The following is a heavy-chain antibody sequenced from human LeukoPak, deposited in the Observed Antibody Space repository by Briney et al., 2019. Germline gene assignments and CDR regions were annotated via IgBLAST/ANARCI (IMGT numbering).Heavy chain of an antibody. V-gene: IGHV4-34*01. D-gene: IGHD3-16*02. CDR1: GGSFSGYY. Sequence: PSETLSLTCAVYGGSFSGYYWSWIRQPPGKGLEWIGEINHSGSTNYNPSLKSRVTITVDTSKNQFSLKLSSVTAADTAVYYCARAGDYVWGSYRDAFDIWGQGTMVTVSS. J-gene: IGHJ3*02. CDR2: INHSGST. CDR3: ARAGDYVWGSYRDAFDI.